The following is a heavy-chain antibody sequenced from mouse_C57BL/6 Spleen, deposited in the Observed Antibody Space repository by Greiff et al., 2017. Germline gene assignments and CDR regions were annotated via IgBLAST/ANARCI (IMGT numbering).Heavy chain of an antibody. J-gene: IGHJ4*01. Sequence: QVQLKQPGAELVMPGASVKLSCKASGYTFTSYWMHWVKQRPGQGLEWIGEIDPSDSYTNYNQKFKGKSTLTVDKSSSTAYMQLSSLTSEDSAVYYCARGGLLPLSYAMDYWGQGTSVTVSS. CDR1: GYTFTSYW. CDR2: IDPSDSYT. V-gene: IGHV1-69*01. D-gene: IGHD2-3*01. CDR3: ARGGLLPLSYAMDY.